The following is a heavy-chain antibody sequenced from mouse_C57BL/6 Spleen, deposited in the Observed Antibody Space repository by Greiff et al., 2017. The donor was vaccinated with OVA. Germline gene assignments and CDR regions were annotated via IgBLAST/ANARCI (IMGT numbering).Heavy chain of an antibody. V-gene: IGHV1-69*01. CDR1: GYTFTSYW. J-gene: IGHJ3*01. CDR2: IDPSDSYT. Sequence: VQLQQPGAELVMPGASVKLSCKASGYTFTSYWMHWVKQRPGQGLEWIGEIDPSDSYTNYNQKFKGKSTLTVDKSSSTAYMQLSILTSEDSAVYYCARGIDYWGQGTLVTVSA. CDR3: ARGIDY.